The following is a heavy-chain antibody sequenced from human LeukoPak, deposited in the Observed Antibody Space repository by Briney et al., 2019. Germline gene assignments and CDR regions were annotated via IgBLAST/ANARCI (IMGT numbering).Heavy chain of an antibody. CDR1: GGSISSYY. D-gene: IGHD2-2*01. CDR2: IYTSGST. Sequence: SEALSLTCTVYGGSISSYYWSWIRQPAGKGLEWIGRIYTSGSTNYNPSLKSRVTMSVDTSKNQFSLKLSSVTAADTAVYYCATEVIVVVPAAQGAFDIWGQGTMVTVSS. CDR3: ATEVIVVVPAAQGAFDI. V-gene: IGHV4-4*07. J-gene: IGHJ3*02.